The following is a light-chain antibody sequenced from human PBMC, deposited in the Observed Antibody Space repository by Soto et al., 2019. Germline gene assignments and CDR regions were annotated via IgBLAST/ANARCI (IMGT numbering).Light chain of an antibody. V-gene: IGKV1-5*03. CDR1: QSISSW. J-gene: IGKJ2*01. CDR3: QQYNSYSIT. Sequence: DIQMTQSPSTLSASVGDRVTITCRASQSISSWLAWYQQKPGKAPKLLIYKASRFECGVPSRFSGSGSGTEFTLTISSLQPDDFATYYCQQYNSYSITFGQGTKLEIK. CDR2: KAS.